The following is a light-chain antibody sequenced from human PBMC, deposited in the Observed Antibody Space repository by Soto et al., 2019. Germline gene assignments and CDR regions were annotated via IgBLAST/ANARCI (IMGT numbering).Light chain of an antibody. Sequence: HSVLTQPPSVSGAPGQRVTISCTGSSSNIGARYDVHWYQHLPGTAPKLLIYGDINRPAGVPDRFSGSKSGTSASLAITGLQAEDEADYYCQSYDSSLSGGVFGTGTKLTVL. V-gene: IGLV1-40*01. J-gene: IGLJ1*01. CDR3: QSYDSSLSGGV. CDR2: GDI. CDR1: SSNIGARYD.